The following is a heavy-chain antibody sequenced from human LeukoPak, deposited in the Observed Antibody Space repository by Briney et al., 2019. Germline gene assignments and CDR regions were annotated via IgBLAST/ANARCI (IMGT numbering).Heavy chain of an antibody. CDR3: ARGRFSYGYPYYFDY. V-gene: IGHV4-61*01. J-gene: IGHJ4*02. Sequence: SETLSRTCTVSGGSVSSGSYYWSWIRQPPGKGLEWIGYIYYSGSTNYNPSLKSRVTISVDTSKNQFSLKLSSVTAADTAVYYCARGRFSYGYPYYFDYWGQGTLVTVSS. CDR1: GGSVSSGSYY. D-gene: IGHD5-18*01. CDR2: IYYSGST.